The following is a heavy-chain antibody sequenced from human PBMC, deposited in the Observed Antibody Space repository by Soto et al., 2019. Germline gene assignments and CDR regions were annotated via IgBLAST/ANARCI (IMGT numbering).Heavy chain of an antibody. Sequence: QVQLQESGPGLVKPSQTLSLTCTVSGGSISSGGYYWSWIRQHPGKGLEWIGYIYYSGSTYYNPSLKSRFTISVDTSKNQFSLKLSSVTAADTAVYYCARYYDFWSGYYRGYYYYMDVWGKGTTVTVSS. J-gene: IGHJ6*03. CDR3: ARYYDFWSGYYRGYYYYMDV. V-gene: IGHV4-31*03. CDR1: GGSISSGGYY. D-gene: IGHD3-3*01. CDR2: IYYSGST.